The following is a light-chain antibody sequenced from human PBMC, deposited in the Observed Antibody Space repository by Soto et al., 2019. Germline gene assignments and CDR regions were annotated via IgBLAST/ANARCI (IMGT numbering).Light chain of an antibody. Sequence: QSALTQPASVSGTPGQRVTISCSGSSSNIATISVNWYQQHPATAPRLLIYTNNHRPSEVPDRFSGSKSGTSASLAISGLQSEDEADYYCAVWDDNLNSVVFGGGTKLTVL. J-gene: IGLJ2*01. V-gene: IGLV1-44*01. CDR2: TNN. CDR1: SSNIATIS. CDR3: AVWDDNLNSVV.